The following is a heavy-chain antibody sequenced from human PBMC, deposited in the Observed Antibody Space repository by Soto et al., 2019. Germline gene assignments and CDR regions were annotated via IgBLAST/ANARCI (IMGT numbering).Heavy chain of an antibody. CDR1: GFTFSSYA. CDR2: ISGSGGST. CDR3: SPSLRFLEWLIDY. J-gene: IGHJ4*02. V-gene: IGHV3-23*01. D-gene: IGHD3-3*01. Sequence: EVQLLESGGGLVQPGGSLRLSCAASGFTFSSYAMSWVRQAPGKGLEWVSAISGSGGSTYYADSVKGRFTISRDNSKNTLYLQLNSLRAEDKAVYYCSPSLRFLEWLIDYWGQGTLVTVSS.